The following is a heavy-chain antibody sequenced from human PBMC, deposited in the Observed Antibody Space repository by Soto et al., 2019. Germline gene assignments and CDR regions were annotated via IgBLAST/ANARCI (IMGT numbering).Heavy chain of an antibody. D-gene: IGHD3-16*01. V-gene: IGHV4-4*07. CDR2: IDTSGTT. J-gene: IGHJ6*02. CDR3: ARGPRGYVYYHGMDV. Sequence: PSETLSLTCTVSGGSIRSYYCSWIRQAAGKGLEWIGRIDTSGTTNYNPSLRSRVTMSVDASKNQFSLNLSSVTAADTAVYFCARGPRGYVYYHGMDVWGQGTTVTVSS. CDR1: GGSIRSYY.